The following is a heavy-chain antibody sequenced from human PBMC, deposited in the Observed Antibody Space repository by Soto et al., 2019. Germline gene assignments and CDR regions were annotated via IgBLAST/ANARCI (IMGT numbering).Heavy chain of an antibody. CDR3: ARDRGWNYLDY. V-gene: IGHV3-30-3*01. J-gene: IGHJ4*02. Sequence: GGSLRLSCAASGFTFSSYAMHWVRQAPGKGLEWVAVISYDGSNKYYADSVKGRFTISRDNSKNTLYLQMNSLRAEDTAVYYCARDRGWNYLDYWGQGTLVTVSS. CDR1: GFTFSSYA. D-gene: IGHD6-19*01. CDR2: ISYDGSNK.